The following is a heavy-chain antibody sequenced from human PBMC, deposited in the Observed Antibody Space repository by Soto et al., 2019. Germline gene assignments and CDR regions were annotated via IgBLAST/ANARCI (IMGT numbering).Heavy chain of an antibody. Sequence: QVQLVESGGGVVQPGRSLRLSCAASGFTFSSYGMHWVRQAPGKGLEWVAVIWYDGSNKYYADSVKGRFTISRDNSKNTLYLQMNSLRAEDTAVYYCAGDSIAARLSYYFDYWGQGTLVTVSS. D-gene: IGHD6-6*01. CDR2: IWYDGSNK. J-gene: IGHJ4*02. V-gene: IGHV3-33*01. CDR3: AGDSIAARLSYYFDY. CDR1: GFTFSSYG.